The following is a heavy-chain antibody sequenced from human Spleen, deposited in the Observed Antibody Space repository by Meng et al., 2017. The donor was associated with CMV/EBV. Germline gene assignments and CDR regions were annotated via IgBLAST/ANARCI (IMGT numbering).Heavy chain of an antibody. CDR1: GFIFNSYW. D-gene: IGHD3-3*01. J-gene: IGHJ6*02. V-gene: IGHV3-7*01. Sequence: GGSLRLSCAASGFIFNSYWMSWVRQGPGKGLEWVANIKQDGGEKNYVDSVKGRFTISRDNAKNSLYLQMNSLRVEDTAVYYCARDFGSGFLEWLLPHGMDVWGQGTTVTVSS. CDR3: ARDFGSGFLEWLLPHGMDV. CDR2: IKQDGGEK.